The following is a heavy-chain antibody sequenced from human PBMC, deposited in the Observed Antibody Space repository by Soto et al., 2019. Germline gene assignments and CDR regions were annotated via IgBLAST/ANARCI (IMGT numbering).Heavy chain of an antibody. J-gene: IGHJ4*02. CDR1: GFTFSSYA. CDR3: ANHRHYYGSGSYYNSAPSYFDY. Sequence: GGSLRLSCAASGFTFSSYAIQWVRQAPGKGLEWVAVISNDGSNKYYEDNVKGRYTISRDNSKNTLYLQMNSLRAEDTAVYYCANHRHYYGSGSYYNSAPSYFDYWGQGTLVTVSS. V-gene: IGHV3-30-3*01. CDR2: ISNDGSNK. D-gene: IGHD3-10*01.